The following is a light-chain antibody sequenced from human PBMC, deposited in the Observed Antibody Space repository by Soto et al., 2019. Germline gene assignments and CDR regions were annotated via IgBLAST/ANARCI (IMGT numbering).Light chain of an antibody. Sequence: ELVLTQSPGTLSLSPGDRATLSCRASQSVSSTYLAWYQQRPGQAPRLLICSSSSRASGIPDRFSGSGSGTDFTPTISRLEPEDFAVYYCQQYRTSPPTWTFGQGTKVEIK. CDR3: QQYRTSPPTWT. CDR2: SSS. V-gene: IGKV3-20*01. J-gene: IGKJ1*01. CDR1: QSVSSTY.